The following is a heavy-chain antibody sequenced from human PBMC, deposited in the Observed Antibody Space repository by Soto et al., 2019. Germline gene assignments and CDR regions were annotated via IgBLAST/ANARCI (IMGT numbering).Heavy chain of an antibody. D-gene: IGHD6-13*01. CDR3: ARDAGAAGGNWFDP. CDR1: GGSISGYY. CDR2: IYYSGST. V-gene: IGHV4-59*01. J-gene: IGHJ5*02. Sequence: SETLSLTCTVSGGSISGYYWSWIRQPPGKGLEWIGYIYYSGSTNNNPSLKSRVTISVDTSKNQFSLRLSSVTAADTAVYYCARDAGAAGGNWFDPWGQGALVTVSS.